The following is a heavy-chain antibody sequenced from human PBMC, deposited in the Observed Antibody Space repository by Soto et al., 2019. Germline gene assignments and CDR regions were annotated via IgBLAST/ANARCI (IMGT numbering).Heavy chain of an antibody. J-gene: IGHJ5*02. V-gene: IGHV1-3*01. Sequence: QVHLVQSGAEVKKPGASVMISCKTSGYPFTTSGLHWLRQAPGQSLAWMGWVNPDIGDTKSSRKFQDRFTITADTDPSTGDLELSRLTPGDTAIYYCARVSEDGRVFPVTMRGGGFETCGQGSVVTVSS. CDR2: VNPDIGDT. CDR3: ARVSEDGRVFPVTMRGGGFET. CDR1: GYPFTTSG. D-gene: IGHD2-21*02.